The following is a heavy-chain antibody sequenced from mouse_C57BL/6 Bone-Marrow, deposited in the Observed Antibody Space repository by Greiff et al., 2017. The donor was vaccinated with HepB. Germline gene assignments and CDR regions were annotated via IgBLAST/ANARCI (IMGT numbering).Heavy chain of an antibody. J-gene: IGHJ1*03. V-gene: IGHV14-3*01. Sequence: EVMLVESVAELVRPGASVKLSCTASGFNIKNTYMHWVKQRPEQGLEWIGRIDPANGNTKYAPKFQGKATITADTSSNTAYLQLSSLTSEDTAIYYCARADDGYYWYFDVWGTGTTVTVSS. D-gene: IGHD2-3*01. CDR1: GFNIKNTY. CDR3: ARADDGYYWYFDV. CDR2: IDPANGNT.